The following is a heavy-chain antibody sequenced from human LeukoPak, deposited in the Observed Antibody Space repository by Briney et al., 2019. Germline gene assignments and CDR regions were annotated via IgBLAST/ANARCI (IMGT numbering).Heavy chain of an antibody. CDR2: ISHDGSNK. Sequence: GGSLRLSCAASGFTFSSHAMHWVRQTPGKGLEWVAVISHDGSNKYNADSVKGRFTISRDNSKSTLYPQMNSLRAEDTAVYSCTRDSRLEYCSSTSCSRAYYLDLWGQGTLVTVSS. D-gene: IGHD2-2*01. V-gene: IGHV3-30*04. CDR3: TRDSRLEYCSSTSCSRAYYLDL. J-gene: IGHJ4*02. CDR1: GFTFSSHA.